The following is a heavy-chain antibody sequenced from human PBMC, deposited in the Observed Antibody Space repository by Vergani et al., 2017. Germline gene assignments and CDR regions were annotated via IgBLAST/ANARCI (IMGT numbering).Heavy chain of an antibody. J-gene: IGHJ4*02. CDR1: GYSFTNYW. CDR3: ARLYGRDNSGRKDFDY. D-gene: IGHD1-26*01. Sequence: EVQLVQSGAEVKKPGASLNISCQISGYSFTNYWIGWVRQMPGKGLKWMGIIHPADSDTRYSPSFQGQVTISVDKSISTDYLQRSRLRASDSAMDYCARLYGRDNSGRKDFDYWGQGTLVTVSS. CDR2: IHPADSDT. V-gene: IGHV5-51*01.